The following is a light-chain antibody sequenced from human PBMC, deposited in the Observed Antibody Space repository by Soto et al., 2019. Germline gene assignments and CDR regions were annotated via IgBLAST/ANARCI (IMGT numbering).Light chain of an antibody. CDR3: SSYRSRATVV. J-gene: IGLJ3*02. CDR2: DVS. CDR1: SSDVGGSKS. V-gene: IGLV2-14*03. Sequence: QSALTQPASGSGSPGQSITISCTGTSSDVGGSKSVSWYQQHPGKAPKLMIYDVSNRPSGVSNRFSGSKSGNTASLTISGLQAEDEADYYCSSYRSRATVVFGGGTKLTVL.